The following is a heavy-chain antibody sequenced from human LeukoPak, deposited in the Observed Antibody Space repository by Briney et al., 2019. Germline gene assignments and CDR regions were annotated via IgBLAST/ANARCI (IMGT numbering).Heavy chain of an antibody. D-gene: IGHD4-17*01. Sequence: GGSLRLSCAASGFTFSSYAMSWVRQAPGKGLEWVSAISGSGGSTYYADSVKGRFTISRDNSRNTLYLQTNSLRAEDTAVYYCAKASVTTVIRGAFDIWGQGTMVTVSS. CDR2: ISGSGGST. CDR1: GFTFSSYA. V-gene: IGHV3-23*01. CDR3: AKASVTTVIRGAFDI. J-gene: IGHJ3*02.